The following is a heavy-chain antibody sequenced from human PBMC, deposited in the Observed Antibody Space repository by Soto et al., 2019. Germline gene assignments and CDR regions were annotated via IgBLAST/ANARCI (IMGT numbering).Heavy chain of an antibody. D-gene: IGHD3-10*01. Sequence: SETLSLTCTVSGVSISSGGYYWSWIRQHPGKGLEWIGYIYYSGSTYYNPSLKSRVTISVDTSKNQFSLKLSSVTAADTAVYYCARVGSVVRGVILAPQSYFDYWGQGTLVTVSS. CDR3: ARVGSVVRGVILAPQSYFDY. CDR2: IYYSGST. CDR1: GVSISSGGYY. J-gene: IGHJ4*02. V-gene: IGHV4-31*03.